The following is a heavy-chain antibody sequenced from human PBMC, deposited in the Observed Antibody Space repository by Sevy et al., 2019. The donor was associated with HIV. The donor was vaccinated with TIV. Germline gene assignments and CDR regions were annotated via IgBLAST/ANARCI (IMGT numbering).Heavy chain of an antibody. Sequence: GGSLRLSCAASGFTFSSYAMSWVRQAPGKGLEWVSAISGSGGSTYYADSVKGRFTISRDNSKNTLYLQMNSLRAEGTAVYYCAKCVLLWFVKLSNPHWFDPWGQGTLVTVSS. CDR2: ISGSGGST. J-gene: IGHJ5*02. CDR1: GFTFSSYA. CDR3: AKCVLLWFVKLSNPHWFDP. V-gene: IGHV3-23*01. D-gene: IGHD3-10*01.